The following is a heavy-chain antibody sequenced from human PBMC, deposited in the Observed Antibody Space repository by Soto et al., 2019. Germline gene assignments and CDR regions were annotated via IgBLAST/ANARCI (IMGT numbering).Heavy chain of an antibody. J-gene: IGHJ6*03. V-gene: IGHV3-9*01. CDR1: GFTFDDYA. CDR3: AKGPEGSYMDV. Sequence: EVQLVESGGGLVQPGRSLRLSCAASGFTFDDYAMHWVRQAPGKGLEWVSGISWNSGSIGYVDSVKGRFTISRDNAKNSLYLQMNSLRAEDTALYYCAKGPEGSYMDVWGKGTTVTVSS. CDR2: ISWNSGSI.